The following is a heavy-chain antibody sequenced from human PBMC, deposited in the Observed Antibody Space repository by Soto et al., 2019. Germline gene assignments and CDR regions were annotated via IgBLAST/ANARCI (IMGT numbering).Heavy chain of an antibody. D-gene: IGHD2-2*03. V-gene: IGHV3-11*01. Sequence: QVQLVESGGGLVKPGGSLRLSCAASGFTFSDYYMSWIRQAPGKGLEWVSYISSSGRTIYYADSVKGRFTISRDNAKNSLYLKMNSLRAEDTAMYYCARGALDIVVVPAASGYYYYMDVWGKGTTVTVSS. J-gene: IGHJ6*03. CDR1: GFTFSDYY. CDR3: ARGALDIVVVPAASGYYYYMDV. CDR2: ISSSGRTI.